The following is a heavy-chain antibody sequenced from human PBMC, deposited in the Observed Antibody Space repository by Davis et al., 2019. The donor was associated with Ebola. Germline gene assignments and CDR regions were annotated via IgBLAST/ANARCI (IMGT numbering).Heavy chain of an antibody. V-gene: IGHV3-53*01. Sequence: PGGSLRLSCAASGFTVSSNYMSWVRQAPGKGLEWVSVIYSGGSTYYADSVKGRFTISRDNAKNSLYLQMNSLRAEDTAVYYCATSKGAATGFDYWGQGTLVTVSS. CDR1: GFTVSSNY. D-gene: IGHD2-15*01. CDR3: ATSKGAATGFDY. J-gene: IGHJ4*02. CDR2: IYSGGST.